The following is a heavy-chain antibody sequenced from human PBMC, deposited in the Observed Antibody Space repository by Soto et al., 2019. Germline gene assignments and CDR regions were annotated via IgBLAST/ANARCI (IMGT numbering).Heavy chain of an antibody. CDR1: GFTFSTYD. CDR2: TSYDGSKR. CDR3: AKGEYLYDSRGALDP. V-gene: IGHV3-30*18. J-gene: IGHJ5*02. D-gene: IGHD3-22*01. Sequence: QVQMVESGGGVVHPGRSLRLSCVASGFTFSTYDIHWVRQAPGKGLEWVAVTSYDGSKRYYADSVVGRFTLSRDNSKTTVDLQMNSLRAEDTAIYYCAKGEYLYDSRGALDPWGQGTLVTVSS.